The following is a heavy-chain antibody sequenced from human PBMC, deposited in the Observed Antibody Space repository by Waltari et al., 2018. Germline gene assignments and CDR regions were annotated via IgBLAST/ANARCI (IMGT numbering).Heavy chain of an antibody. CDR2: ISSDGSGK. Sequence: RVAESGGGVVQPGGSLRRSCVASGCPFNNYGMHWVRQAPGKGLEWLAVISSDGSGKYYADSMKGRFTMSRDNSKNTVYLQMNSLRPEDTAVYYCAKAGGIYNYPLDPWGQGTLVTVSS. J-gene: IGHJ5*02. D-gene: IGHD1-26*01. CDR3: AKAGGIYNYPLDP. CDR1: GCPFNNYG. V-gene: IGHV3-30*18.